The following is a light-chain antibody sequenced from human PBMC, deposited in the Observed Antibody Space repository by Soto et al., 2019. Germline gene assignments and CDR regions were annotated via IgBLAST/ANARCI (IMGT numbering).Light chain of an antibody. V-gene: IGLV2-14*01. CDR1: SSDVGRYNY. Sequence: QSVLTQPASVSGSPGQSITLSFIGTSSDVGRYNYVSWYQQHPGQAPRLMIYDVNNRPSGVSNRFSGSKSDNTASLTISGLQAEDEADYYCSSYTSSSTRVFGTGTKVTV. CDR3: SSYTSSSTRV. CDR2: DVN. J-gene: IGLJ1*01.